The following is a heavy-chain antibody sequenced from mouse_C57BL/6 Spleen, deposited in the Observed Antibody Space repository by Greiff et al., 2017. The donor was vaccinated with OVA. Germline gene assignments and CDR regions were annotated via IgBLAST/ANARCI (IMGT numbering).Heavy chain of an antibody. CDR3: ARSEGP. J-gene: IGHJ3*02. CDR1: GYTFTSYW. V-gene: IGHV1-50*01. CDR2: IDPSDSYT. Sequence: QVQLKQPGAELVKPGASVKLSCKASGYTFTSYWMQWVKQRPGQGLEWIGEIDPSDSYTNYNQKFKGKATLTVDTSSSTAYMQLSSLTSEDSAVYYCARSEGPWGQGTLVTVSA.